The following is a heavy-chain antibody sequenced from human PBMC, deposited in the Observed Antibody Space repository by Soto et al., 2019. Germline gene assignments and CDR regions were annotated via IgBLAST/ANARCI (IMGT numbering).Heavy chain of an antibody. CDR3: ARFDYYDSSGYLDFGPK. CDR1: GGSISSSSYY. CDR2: IYYSGST. D-gene: IGHD3-22*01. V-gene: IGHV4-61*05. Sequence: TLSLTCTVSGGSISSSSYYWGWIRQPPGKGLEWIGYIYYSGSTNYNPSLKSRVTISVDTSKNQFSLKLSSVTAADTAVYYCARFDYYDSSGYLDFGPKWGQG. J-gene: IGHJ1*01.